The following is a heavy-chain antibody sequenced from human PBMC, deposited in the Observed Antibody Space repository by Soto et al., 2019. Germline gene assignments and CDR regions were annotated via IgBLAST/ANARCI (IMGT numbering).Heavy chain of an antibody. CDR1: GFIFSSYG. J-gene: IGHJ4*02. CDR3: AKDPDSSGYFGYFDY. V-gene: IGHV3-30*18. D-gene: IGHD3-22*01. CDR2: ISYDGSNK. Sequence: GSLILSCAASGFIFSSYGMHWVRQAPGKGLEWVAVISYDGSNKYYADSVKGRFTISRDNSKNTLYLQMNSLRAEDTAVYYCAKDPDSSGYFGYFDYWGQGTLVTVSS.